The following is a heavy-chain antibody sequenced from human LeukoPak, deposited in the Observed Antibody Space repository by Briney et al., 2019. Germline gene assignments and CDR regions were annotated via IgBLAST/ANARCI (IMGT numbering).Heavy chain of an antibody. Sequence: ASVKVSCKASGYTLTSYGISWVRQAPGQGLEWMGWISAYNGNTNYAQKLQGRVTMTTDTSTSTAYMELRSLRSDDTAVYYCARDGYYDFWSGYYEVYPWGQGTLVTVSS. J-gene: IGHJ5*02. V-gene: IGHV1-18*01. D-gene: IGHD3-3*01. CDR1: GYTLTSYG. CDR2: ISAYNGNT. CDR3: ARDGYYDFWSGYYEVYP.